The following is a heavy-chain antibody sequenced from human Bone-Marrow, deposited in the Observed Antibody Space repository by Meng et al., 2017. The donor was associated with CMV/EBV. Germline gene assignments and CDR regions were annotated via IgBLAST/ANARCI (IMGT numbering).Heavy chain of an antibody. CDR2: INNDGSNK. V-gene: IGHV3-30*02. Sequence: GGSLRLSCAASGFSFSSYWMHWVRQAPGKGLVWVARINNDGSNKYYADSVKGRFTISRDNSKNTLYLQMNSLRAEDTAVYYCAKDAVPAGRGVLDYWGQGTLVTVSS. CDR1: GFSFSSYW. CDR3: AKDAVPAGRGVLDY. D-gene: IGHD2-2*01. J-gene: IGHJ4*02.